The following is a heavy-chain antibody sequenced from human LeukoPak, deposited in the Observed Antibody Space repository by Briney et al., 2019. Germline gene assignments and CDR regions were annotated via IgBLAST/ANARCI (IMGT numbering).Heavy chain of an antibody. Sequence: PGGSLRLSCAASGFTVSSNYMSWVHQAPGKGLEWVSVIYSGGSTYYADSVKGRFTISRDNSKNTLYLQMNSLRAEDTAVYYCARVEQQLVVYWGQGTLVTVSS. D-gene: IGHD6-13*01. CDR3: ARVEQQLVVY. J-gene: IGHJ4*02. V-gene: IGHV3-66*01. CDR1: GFTVSSNY. CDR2: IYSGGST.